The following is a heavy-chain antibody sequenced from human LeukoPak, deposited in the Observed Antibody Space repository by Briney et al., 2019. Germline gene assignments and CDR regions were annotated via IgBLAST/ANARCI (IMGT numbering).Heavy chain of an antibody. CDR3: ARDPHTAIALYYFDY. J-gene: IGHJ4*02. CDR1: GFTFSSYW. V-gene: IGHV3-74*01. D-gene: IGHD5-18*01. Sequence: GGSLRLSCAASGFTFSSYWMHWVRQAPGKGLVWVSRMNSDGRSTSYPDSVKGRFTIFRDNAKNTLYLQINSLRAEDTAVYYCARDPHTAIALYYFDYWGQGTLVTVSS. CDR2: MNSDGRST.